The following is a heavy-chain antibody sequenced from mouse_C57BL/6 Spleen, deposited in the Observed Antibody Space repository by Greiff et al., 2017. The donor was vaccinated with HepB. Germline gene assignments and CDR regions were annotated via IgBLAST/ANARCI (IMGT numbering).Heavy chain of an antibody. D-gene: IGHD1-1*01. CDR1: GYAFSSYW. V-gene: IGHV1-80*01. CDR2: IYPGDGDT. J-gene: IGHJ1*03. Sequence: QVQLQQSGAELVKPGASVKISCKASGYAFSSYWMNWVKQRPGQGLEWIGQIYPGDGDTNYNGKFKGKATLTADKSSSTAYMQLSSLSSEDSAVYFCALEGITTGVAHWYFDDWGKGTTVTVSS. CDR3: ALEGITTGVAHWYFDD.